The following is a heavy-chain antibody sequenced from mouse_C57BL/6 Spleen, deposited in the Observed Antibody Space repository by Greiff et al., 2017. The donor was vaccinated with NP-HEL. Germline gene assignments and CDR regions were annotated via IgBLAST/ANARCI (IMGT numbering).Heavy chain of an antibody. CDR1: GYTFTSYW. CDR3: ALRQKRYFDY. D-gene: IGHD6-1*01. Sequence: QVQLQQPGAELVKPGASVKLSCKASGYTFTSYWMQWVKQRPGQGLEWIGEIDPSDSYTNYNQKFKGKATLTVDTSSSTAYMQLSSLTSEDSAVYYCALRQKRYFDYWGQGTTLTVSS. CDR2: IDPSDSYT. J-gene: IGHJ2*01. V-gene: IGHV1-50*01.